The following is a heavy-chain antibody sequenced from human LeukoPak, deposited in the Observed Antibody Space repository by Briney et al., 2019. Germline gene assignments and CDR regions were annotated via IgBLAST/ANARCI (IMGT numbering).Heavy chain of an antibody. CDR2: ISGSGSST. D-gene: IGHD1-26*01. Sequence: GGSLRPSCAASGFTFSSYAMSWVRQAPGKGLEWVSVISGSGSSTYADAVKGRFTISRDNSKNTLYLQMTSLRVEDTAVYFCASAPVVGNAEAFWGQGTLVTVSS. CDR3: ASAPVVGNAEAF. CDR1: GFTFSSYA. J-gene: IGHJ4*02. V-gene: IGHV3-23*01.